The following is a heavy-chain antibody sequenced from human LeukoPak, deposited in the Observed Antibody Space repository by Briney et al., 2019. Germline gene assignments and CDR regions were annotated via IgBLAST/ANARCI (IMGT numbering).Heavy chain of an antibody. CDR1: GITFSRSW. Sequence: PGGSLRPSCAASGITFSRSWMSWVRQAPGKGLEWVAFIKEDGGEIFYVDSVKGRFTISRDNAENFLYLQMNSLRAEDTAVYYCARDRGGRSGLDDWGQGTLVIVSS. V-gene: IGHV3-7*04. CDR2: IKEDGGEI. J-gene: IGHJ4*02. CDR3: ARDRGGRSGLDD. D-gene: IGHD2-15*01.